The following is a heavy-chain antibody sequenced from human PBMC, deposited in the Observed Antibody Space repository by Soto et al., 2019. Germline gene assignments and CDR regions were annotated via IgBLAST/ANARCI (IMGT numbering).Heavy chain of an antibody. Sequence: SETLSLTCTVSGGSISSGDYYWSWIRQPPGKGLEWIGYIYYSGSTYYNPSLKSRVTISVDTSKNQFSLKLSSVTAADTAVYYCARETVGSCYSCSKKAKHGNWFDPWGQGTLVTVSS. J-gene: IGHJ5*02. CDR1: GGSISSGDYY. V-gene: IGHV4-30-4*01. CDR2: IYYSGST. CDR3: ARETVGSCYSCSKKAKHGNWFDP. D-gene: IGHD2-15*01.